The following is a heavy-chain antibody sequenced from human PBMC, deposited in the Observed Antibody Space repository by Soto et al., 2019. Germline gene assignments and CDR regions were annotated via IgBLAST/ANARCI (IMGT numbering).Heavy chain of an antibody. CDR2: ISGSGGST. CDR1: GFTFSSYA. Sequence: GGSLRLSCAASGFTFSSYAMSWVRQAPGKGLEWVSAISGSGGSTYYADSVKGRFTISRDNSKNTLYLQMNSLRAEDTAVYYCAKGEEWLRFRTSGPGYYGMDVWGQGTTVTVSS. D-gene: IGHD5-12*01. V-gene: IGHV3-23*01. CDR3: AKGEEWLRFRTSGPGYYGMDV. J-gene: IGHJ6*02.